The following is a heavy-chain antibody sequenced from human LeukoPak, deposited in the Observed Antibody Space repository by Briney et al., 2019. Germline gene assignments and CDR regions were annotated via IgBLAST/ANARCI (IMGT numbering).Heavy chain of an antibody. Sequence: SETLSLTCTVSGGSISSSNSYWGWIRQPPGQGLEWIGTVFYSGSPYYNPSLKSRVTISMDTSKNQFSLNLTSVPAADTAVYYCARGAFDLWGRGTLVTVSS. V-gene: IGHV4-39*07. CDR2: VFYSGSP. CDR1: GGSISSSNSY. CDR3: ARGAFDL. J-gene: IGHJ2*01. D-gene: IGHD3-16*01.